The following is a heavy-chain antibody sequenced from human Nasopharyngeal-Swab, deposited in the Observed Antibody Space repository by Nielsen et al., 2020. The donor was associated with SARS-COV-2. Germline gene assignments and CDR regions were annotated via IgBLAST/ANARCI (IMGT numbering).Heavy chain of an antibody. D-gene: IGHD4/OR15-4a*01. Sequence: GESLKISCAAYGFTFSSYSMNWVSQAPGKGLEWVSSVSSSGSYIYYADSLKGRFTISRDNVKNTLYLQMNSLRAEDTAVYYCARSRTDYGGTWYDAFDIWGQGTLVTVSS. V-gene: IGHV3-21*06. J-gene: IGHJ3*02. CDR1: GFTFSSYS. CDR3: ARSRTDYGGTWYDAFDI. CDR2: VSSSGSYI.